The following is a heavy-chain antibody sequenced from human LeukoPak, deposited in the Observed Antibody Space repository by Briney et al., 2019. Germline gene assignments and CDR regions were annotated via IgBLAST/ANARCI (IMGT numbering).Heavy chain of an antibody. J-gene: IGHJ4*02. CDR1: GFTVSSNY. Sequence: PGGSLRLSCAASGFTVSSNYMRWVRQAPGKGMEWGSVIYGGGSTYYAASVKGRFTISRDNSKNTLYLQMNSLRAEDTAVYYCARDLLRDSGGGYWGQGTLVTVSS. CDR3: ARDLLRDSGGGY. D-gene: IGHD4-23*01. CDR2: IYGGGST. V-gene: IGHV3-53*01.